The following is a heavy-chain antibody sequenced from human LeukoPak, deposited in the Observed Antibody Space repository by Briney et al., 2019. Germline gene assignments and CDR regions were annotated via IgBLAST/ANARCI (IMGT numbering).Heavy chain of an antibody. D-gene: IGHD5-18*01. CDR1: GFTFSSYW. CDR3: ARGRSGYSYDPNDY. V-gene: IGHV3-74*01. J-gene: IGHJ4*02. Sequence: GGSLRLSCAAAGFTFSSYWMHWVRHAPGKGLVWVSRINSDGSSTSYADSVKGRFTISRDNAKNTLYLQMNSLRAEDTAVYYCARGRSGYSYDPNDYWGQGTLVTVSS. CDR2: INSDGSST.